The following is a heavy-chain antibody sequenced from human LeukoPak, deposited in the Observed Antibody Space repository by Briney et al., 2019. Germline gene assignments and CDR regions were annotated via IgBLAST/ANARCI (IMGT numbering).Heavy chain of an antibody. CDR2: IFPSGGEI. CDR3: ARDWMLFHRPDY. Sequence: GGSLRLSCAASGFTFSTFAMIWVRQPPGKGLEWVSSIFPSGGEIHYADSVRGRFTISRDNSKSTLSLQMNSLRAEDTAMYYCARDWMLFHRPDYWGQGTLVTVSS. J-gene: IGHJ4*02. D-gene: IGHD2-21*01. V-gene: IGHV3-23*01. CDR1: GFTFSTFA.